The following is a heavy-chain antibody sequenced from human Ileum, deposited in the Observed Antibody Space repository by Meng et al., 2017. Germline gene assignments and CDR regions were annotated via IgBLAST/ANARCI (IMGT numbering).Heavy chain of an antibody. V-gene: IGHV3-7*01. CDR3: TRDEGSGSYYA. D-gene: IGHD3-10*01. CDR2: INQDGSEK. CDR1: GFSFSTYW. Sequence: GESLKISCAASGFSFSTYWMSWVRQAPGKGLECVAHINQDGSEKYYVDSVKGRFTISRDNAMNSLYLQMNSLRAEDTAVYFCTRDEGSGSYYAWGQGTRV. J-gene: IGHJ5*02.